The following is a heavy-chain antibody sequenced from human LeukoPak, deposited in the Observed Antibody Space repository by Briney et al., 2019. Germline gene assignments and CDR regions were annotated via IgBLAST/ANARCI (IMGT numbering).Heavy chain of an antibody. CDR2: IYHSGST. V-gene: IGHV4-30-2*01. Sequence: PSQTLSLTCAVSGGSISSGGYSWSWIRQPPGKGLEWIGYIYHSGSTYYNPSLKSRVTISVDRSKNQFSLKLSSVTAADTAVYYCARGVVPAAIAFDIWGQGTMVTVSS. J-gene: IGHJ3*02. CDR3: ARGVVPAAIAFDI. CDR1: GGSISSGGYS. D-gene: IGHD2-2*02.